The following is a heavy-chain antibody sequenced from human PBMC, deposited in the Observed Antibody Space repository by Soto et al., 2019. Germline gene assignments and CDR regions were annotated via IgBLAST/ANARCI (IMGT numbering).Heavy chain of an antibody. D-gene: IGHD3-16*01. CDR1: GGSISSGGYY. J-gene: IGHJ4*02. CDR3: ARDVARGGNFDY. CDR2: IYYSGST. V-gene: IGHV4-31*03. Sequence: QVQLQESGPGLVKPSQTLSLTCTVSGGSISSGGYYWSWIRQHPGKGLEWIGYIYYSGSTYYNPSLKSRVTISGDSTKNQFPLKLSSVTAADTAVYYCARDVARGGNFDYWGQGTLVTVSS.